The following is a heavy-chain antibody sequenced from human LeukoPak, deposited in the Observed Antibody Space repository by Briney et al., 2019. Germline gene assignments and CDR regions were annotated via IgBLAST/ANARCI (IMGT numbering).Heavy chain of an antibody. CDR3: AKGGSSSWPEFYYYGMDV. CDR1: GFTFSSYA. Sequence: GGSLRLSCAASGFTFSSYAMSWVRQAPGKGLEWVSAISGSGGSTYYADSVKGRFTISRDNSKNTLYLQMNSLRAEDTAVYYCAKGGSSSWPEFYYYGMDVWGQGTTVTVSS. J-gene: IGHJ6*02. D-gene: IGHD6-13*01. V-gene: IGHV3-23*01. CDR2: ISGSGGST.